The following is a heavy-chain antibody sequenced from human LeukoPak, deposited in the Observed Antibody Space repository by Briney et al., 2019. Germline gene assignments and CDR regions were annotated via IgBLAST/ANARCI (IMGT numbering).Heavy chain of an antibody. Sequence: GASVKVSCKASGYTFTSYYMHWVRQAPGQGLEWMGIINPSGGSTSYAQKFQGRVTMTRDTSTSTVYMELSSLRSEDTAVYYCARDPNVISSIAARIFDYWGQGTLVTVSS. CDR1: GYTFTSYY. J-gene: IGHJ4*02. V-gene: IGHV1-46*01. CDR2: INPSGGST. CDR3: ARDPNVISSIAARIFDY. D-gene: IGHD6-6*01.